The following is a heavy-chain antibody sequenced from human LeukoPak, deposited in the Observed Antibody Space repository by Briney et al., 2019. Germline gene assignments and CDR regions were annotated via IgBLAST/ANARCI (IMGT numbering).Heavy chain of an antibody. CDR2: IYSRGST. CDR3: ASTPIAARPYYYFYHGMDV. Sequence: PSETLSLTCTVSGGSISGYYWSWIRQSPGKGLEWIGYIYSRGSTNYNPSLKSRVTMSVDTSKIQFSLRLRSVTAADTAVYYCASTPIAARPYYYFYHGMDVWGPGTTVTVS. CDR1: GGSISGYY. D-gene: IGHD6-6*01. J-gene: IGHJ6*02. V-gene: IGHV4-59*01.